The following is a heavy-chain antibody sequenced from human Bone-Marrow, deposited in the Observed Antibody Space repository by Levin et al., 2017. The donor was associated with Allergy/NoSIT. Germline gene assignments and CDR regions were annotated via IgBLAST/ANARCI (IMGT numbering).Heavy chain of an antibody. CDR3: ARDRWKQWLVMGGIDY. CDR1: GFTFSSYA. J-gene: IGHJ4*02. Sequence: GGSLRLSCAASGFTFSSYAMHWVRQAPGKGLEWVAVISYDGSNKYYADSVKGRFTISRDNSKNTLYLQMNSLRAEDTAVYYCARDRWKQWLVMGGIDYWGQGTLVTVSS. CDR2: ISYDGSNK. D-gene: IGHD6-19*01. V-gene: IGHV3-30-3*01.